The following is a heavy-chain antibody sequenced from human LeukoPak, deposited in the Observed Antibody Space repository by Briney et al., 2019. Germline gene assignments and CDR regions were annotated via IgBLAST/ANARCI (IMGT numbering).Heavy chain of an antibody. CDR3: ARKNKYYYYGMDV. CDR1: GFIVSSNY. CDR2: FYSGGST. D-gene: IGHD1/OR15-1a*01. J-gene: IGHJ6*02. V-gene: IGHV3-53*01. Sequence: GGSLRLSCAASGFIVSSNYMSWVRQTPGKGLEWVSVFYSGGSTYYADSVKGRFTISRDNSKNTLYLQMNSLRAEDTAVYYCARKNKYYYYGMDVWGQGTTVTVSS.